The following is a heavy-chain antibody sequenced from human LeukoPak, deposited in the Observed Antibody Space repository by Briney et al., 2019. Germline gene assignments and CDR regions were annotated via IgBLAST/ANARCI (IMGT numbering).Heavy chain of an antibody. CDR1: GFTFSSYA. J-gene: IGHJ4*02. CDR2: ISGTGSYI. V-gene: IGHV3-21*01. CDR3: ARGPDLSSAGTIIFVY. Sequence: PGGSLRLSCAASGFTFSSYAMNWVRQAPGKGLEWVSSISGTGSYIYYADSVKGRFTISRDNAKNSLYLQMNSLRAEDTAVYYCARGPDLSSAGTIIFVYWGQGTLVTVSS. D-gene: IGHD6-13*01.